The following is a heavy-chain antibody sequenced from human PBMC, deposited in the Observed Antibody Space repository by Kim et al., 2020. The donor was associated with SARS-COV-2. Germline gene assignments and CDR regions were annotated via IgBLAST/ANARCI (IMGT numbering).Heavy chain of an antibody. CDR3: ARVTLTAEKGYFDY. CDR2: IDWDDDK. CDR1: GFSLTTDKMC. V-gene: IGHV2-70*11. J-gene: IGHJ4*02. D-gene: IGHD7-27*01. Sequence: SGPTLVNPTQTLTLTCTFFGFSLTTDKMCVNWIRQPPGKALEWLARIDWDDDKYYSASLKTRLTISKGTSTNQVVLTLTNVDPADTATYYCARVTLTAEKGYFDYWGQGTLVTVSS.